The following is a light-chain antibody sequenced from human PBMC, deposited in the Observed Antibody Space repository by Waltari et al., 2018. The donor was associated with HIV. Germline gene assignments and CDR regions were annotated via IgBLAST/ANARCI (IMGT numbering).Light chain of an antibody. Sequence: QPVLTQPPSASASLGASVTLTCTLSSGYSNYKVDWYQQRPGKSPLFVMRVGTGGIVGSKGEVIPDRFAVLGSGLNRYLTIKNIQEEDESDYHCGADHGSGSNFVFVVFGGGTKLTVL. J-gene: IGLJ2*01. CDR3: GADHGSGSNFVFVV. V-gene: IGLV9-49*01. CDR1: SGYSNYK. CDR2: VGTGGIVG.